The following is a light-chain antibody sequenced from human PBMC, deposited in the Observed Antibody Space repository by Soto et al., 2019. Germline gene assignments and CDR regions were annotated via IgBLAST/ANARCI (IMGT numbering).Light chain of an antibody. CDR2: HTS. Sequence: IVLTQSPGILSLSPGERATLSCRASQSVGRRYLAWYQQKPGQAPMLLIYHTSERASDIPDRFSGSGSGTDFTLTISRLVPEDFAVYYCQYQGTFGGGTKVEIK. J-gene: IGKJ4*01. V-gene: IGKV3-20*01. CDR3: QYQGT. CDR1: QSVGRRY.